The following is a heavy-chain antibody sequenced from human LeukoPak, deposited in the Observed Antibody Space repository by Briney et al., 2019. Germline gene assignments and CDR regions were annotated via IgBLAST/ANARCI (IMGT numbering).Heavy chain of an antibody. CDR2: IRYDGSNK. J-gene: IGHJ3*02. V-gene: IGHV3-30*02. Sequence: GGSLRLSCAATGFTFSSYGMHWVRQAPGKELEWVAFIRYDGSNKYYADSVKGRFTISRDNSKNTLYLQMNSLRAEDTAVYYCAKALGEWRPDILTGYPDAFDIWGQGTLVTVSS. CDR3: AKALGEWRPDILTGYPDAFDI. D-gene: IGHD3-9*01. CDR1: GFTFSSYG.